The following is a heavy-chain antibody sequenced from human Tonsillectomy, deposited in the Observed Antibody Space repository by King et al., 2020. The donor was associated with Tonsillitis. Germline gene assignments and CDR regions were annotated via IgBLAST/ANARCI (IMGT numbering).Heavy chain of an antibody. CDR3: TRGERKEYSGSSGYLY. CDR1: GFTFGDYA. V-gene: IGHV3-49*04. CDR2: IRSKAYGGTN. J-gene: IGHJ4*02. Sequence: VQLVESGGGLVQPGRSLRLSCTASGFTFGDYAMSWVRQAPGKGLEWVGFIRSKAYGGTNEYAASVKGRFTISRDDSKSIAYLQLNSLKTENTAVYYCTRGERKEYSGSSGYLYCGQGTLVTVSS. D-gene: IGHD3-22*01.